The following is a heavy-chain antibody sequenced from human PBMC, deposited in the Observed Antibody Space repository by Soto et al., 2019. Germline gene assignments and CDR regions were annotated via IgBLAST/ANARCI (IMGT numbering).Heavy chain of an antibody. CDR2: IRNEANSYTA. CDR1: GFTFSDYY. J-gene: IGHJ3*02. CDR3: TRVPTPVPAAIDI. D-gene: IGHD2-15*01. Sequence: EVQLVESGGGLVQPGGSLRLSCAASGFTFSDYYMDWVRQAPGKGLDWVGRIRNEANSYTAVYAASVTGRLTMSRDDSKNSFYLQMDSLKTEDTAVYYCTRVPTPVPAAIDIWGQGTMVTVSS. V-gene: IGHV3-72*01.